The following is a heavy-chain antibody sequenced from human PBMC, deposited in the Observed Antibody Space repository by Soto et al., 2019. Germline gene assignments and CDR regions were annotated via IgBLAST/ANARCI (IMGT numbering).Heavy chain of an antibody. D-gene: IGHD5-12*01. CDR1: GFTFSSYG. CDR2: ISYDGSNK. Sequence: QVQLVESGGGVVQPGRSLRLSCAASGFTFSSYGMHWVRQAPGKGLEWVAVISYDGSNKYYADSVKGRFTISRDNSKNTLYQQMNSLRAEDKAVYYCAKDSDPYSGYDPTDYWGQGTLVTVSS. J-gene: IGHJ4*02. V-gene: IGHV3-30*18. CDR3: AKDSDPYSGYDPTDY.